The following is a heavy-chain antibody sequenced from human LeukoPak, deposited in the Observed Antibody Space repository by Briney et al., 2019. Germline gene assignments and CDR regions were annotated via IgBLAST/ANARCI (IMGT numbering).Heavy chain of an antibody. CDR3: ARDLSFSDAGYSSGWRAEYFHH. CDR1: GXTFSSHW. CDR2: INGAGSST. Sequence: PGGSLRLSCAASGXTFSSHWMHWVRQAPGKGLVWVSRINGAGSSTSYADSVKGRFTVSRDNAKNTLNLQMNSLRAEDTAVYYCARDLSFSDAGYSSGWRAEYFHHWGQGTLVTVSS. D-gene: IGHD6-19*01. J-gene: IGHJ1*01. V-gene: IGHV3-74*01.